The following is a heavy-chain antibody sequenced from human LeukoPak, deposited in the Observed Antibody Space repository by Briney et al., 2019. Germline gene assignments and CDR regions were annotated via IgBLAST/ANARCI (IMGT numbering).Heavy chain of an antibody. V-gene: IGHV3-30*04. J-gene: IGHJ4*02. Sequence: GGSLRLSCAASGFTFSSYAMHWVRQAPGKGLEWVAVISYDGSNKYYADSVEGRFTISRDNSKNTLYLQMNSLRAEDTAVYYCARWLQSWGVFDYWGQGTLVTVSS. CDR3: ARWLQSWGVFDY. D-gene: IGHD5-24*01. CDR1: GFTFSSYA. CDR2: ISYDGSNK.